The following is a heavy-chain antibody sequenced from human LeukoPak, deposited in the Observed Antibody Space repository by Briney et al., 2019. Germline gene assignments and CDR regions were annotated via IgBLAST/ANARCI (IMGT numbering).Heavy chain of an antibody. D-gene: IGHD3-16*01. J-gene: IGHJ4*02. V-gene: IGHV3-11*05. CDR2: VTSGSGST. CDR3: TRERRGSYYAFES. CDR1: GFSVSDYS. Sequence: GGSLRLSCAASGFSVSDYSISWIRQSPGKGLEWISYVTSGSGSTNYADSVKGRFTISRGNAKNSVALQLDGLRADDTAVYFCTRERRGSYYAFESWGQGTLVTVSS.